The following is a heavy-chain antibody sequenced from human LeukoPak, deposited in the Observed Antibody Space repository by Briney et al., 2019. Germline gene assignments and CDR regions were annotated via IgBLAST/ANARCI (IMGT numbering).Heavy chain of an antibody. V-gene: IGHV3-30*18. CDR2: ISYDGSNT. D-gene: IGHD3-10*01. J-gene: IGHJ4*02. CDR1: GFTFSKDV. CDR3: AKPYYYGSRSYMDY. Sequence: GGSLRLSCAASGFTFSKDVMHWVRQAPGKGLEWVAVISYDGSNTYYADSVKGRFTISRDNSKNMLYLQMNSLRAEDTAVYYCAKPYYYGSRSYMDYWGQGTLVTVSS.